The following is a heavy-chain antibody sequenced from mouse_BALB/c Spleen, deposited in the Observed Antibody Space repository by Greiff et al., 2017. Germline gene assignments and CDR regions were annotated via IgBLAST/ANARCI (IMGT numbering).Heavy chain of an antibody. D-gene: IGHD1-1*01. CDR1: GYTFTSYW. Sequence: LQESGAELAKPGASVKMSCKASGYTFTSYWMHWVKQRPGQGLEWIGYINPSTGYTEYNQKFKDKATLTADKSSSTAYMQLSSLTSEDSAVYYCARNYGSSYWFAYWGQGTLVTVSA. V-gene: IGHV1-7*01. CDR2: INPSTGYT. CDR3: ARNYGSSYWFAY. J-gene: IGHJ3*01.